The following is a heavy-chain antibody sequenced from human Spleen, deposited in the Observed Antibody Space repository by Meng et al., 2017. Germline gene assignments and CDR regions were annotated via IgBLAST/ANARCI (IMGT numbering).Heavy chain of an antibody. CDR3: AKMGDDYGDFTDAFDI. V-gene: IGHV3-9*03. J-gene: IGHJ3*02. D-gene: IGHD4-17*01. CDR1: GFTFSSYE. CDR2: ISWNSGSI. Sequence: LSLSCAASGFTFSSYEMNWVRQAPGKGLEWVSGISWNSGSIGYADSVKGRFTISRDNAKNSLYLQMNSLRAEDMALYYCAKMGDDYGDFTDAFDIWGQGTMVTVSS.